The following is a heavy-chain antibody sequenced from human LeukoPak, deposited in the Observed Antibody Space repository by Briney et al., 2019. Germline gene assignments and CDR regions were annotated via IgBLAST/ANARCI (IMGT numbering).Heavy chain of an antibody. V-gene: IGHV1-69*05. J-gene: IGHJ3*02. Sequence: ASVKVSCKASGGTFSSYAISWVRQAPGQGLEWMGGIIPIFGTANYAQKFQGRVTITTDESTSTAYMELSSLRSEDTAVYYCASGRARVGAHDAFDIWGQGTMVTVSS. CDR2: IIPIFGTA. CDR3: ASGRARVGAHDAFDI. CDR1: GGTFSSYA. D-gene: IGHD1-26*01.